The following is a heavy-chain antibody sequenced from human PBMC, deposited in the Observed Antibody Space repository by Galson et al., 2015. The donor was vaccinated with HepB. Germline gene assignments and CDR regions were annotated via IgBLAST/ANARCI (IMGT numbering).Heavy chain of an antibody. J-gene: IGHJ6*02. V-gene: IGHV3-30*18. Sequence: SLRLSCAASGFTFSSYGMHWVRQAPGKGLEWVGVISYDGSNKYYADSVKGRFTISRDNSKNTLYLQMNSLRAEDTAVYYCAKDDCSSTSCYSYGMDVWGQGTTVTVSS. CDR1: GFTFSSYG. CDR2: ISYDGSNK. D-gene: IGHD2-2*01. CDR3: AKDDCSSTSCYSYGMDV.